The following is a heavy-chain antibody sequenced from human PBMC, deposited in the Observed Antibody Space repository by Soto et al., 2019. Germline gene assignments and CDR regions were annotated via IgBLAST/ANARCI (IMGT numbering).Heavy chain of an antibody. CDR1: GGTFSSYT. J-gene: IGHJ1*01. CDR2: IIPILGIA. CDR3: ASHIYYYDSSGYLPLPLEYFQH. D-gene: IGHD3-22*01. V-gene: IGHV1-69*02. Sequence: SVKVSCKASGGTFSSYTISWVRQAPGQGLEWMGRIIPILGIANYAQKFQGRVTITADKSTSTAYMELSSLRSEDTAVYYCASHIYYYDSSGYLPLPLEYFQHWG.